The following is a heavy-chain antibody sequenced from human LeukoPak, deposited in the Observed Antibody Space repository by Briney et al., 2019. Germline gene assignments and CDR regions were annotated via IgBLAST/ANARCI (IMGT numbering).Heavy chain of an antibody. J-gene: IGHJ5*02. CDR3: ARDTEYNWNYGRFDP. CDR1: EFTFSSYW. D-gene: IGHD1-7*01. Sequence: TGGSLRLSCAASEFTFSSYWMHWVRQAPGKGLVWVSRINSDGSSTSYADSVKGRFTISRDNAKNTLYLQMNSLRAEDTAVYYCARDTEYNWNYGRFDPWGQGTLVTVSS. V-gene: IGHV3-74*01. CDR2: INSDGSST.